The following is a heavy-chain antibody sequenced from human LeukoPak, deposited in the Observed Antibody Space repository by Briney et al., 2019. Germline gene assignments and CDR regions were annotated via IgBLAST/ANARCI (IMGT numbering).Heavy chain of an antibody. J-gene: IGHJ4*02. D-gene: IGHD5-24*01. CDR3: ARLVEMATIRGYFDY. CDR1: GGSISSYY. V-gene: IGHV4-4*09. CDR2: IYTSGST. Sequence: SETLSLTCTVSGGSISSYYWSWIRQPPGKGLEWIGYIYTSGSTNYNPSLKSRVTISVDTSKNQFSLKLSSVIAADTAVYYCARLVEMATIRGYFDYWGQGTLVTVSS.